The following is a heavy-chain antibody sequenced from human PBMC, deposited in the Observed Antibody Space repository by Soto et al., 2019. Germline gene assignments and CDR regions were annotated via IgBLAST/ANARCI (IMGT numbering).Heavy chain of an antibody. V-gene: IGHV3-30*18. Sequence: QVQLVESGGGVVQPGRSLRLSCAASGFTFSSYGMHWVRQAPGKGLEWVAVISYDGSNKYYADSVKGRFTISRDNSKNTLYLQMNSLRAEDTAVYYCAKDLVKGGGKDDYYGMDVW. CDR2: ISYDGSNK. J-gene: IGHJ6*01. CDR3: AKDLVKGGGKDDYYGMDV. D-gene: IGHD1-26*01. CDR1: GFTFSSYG.